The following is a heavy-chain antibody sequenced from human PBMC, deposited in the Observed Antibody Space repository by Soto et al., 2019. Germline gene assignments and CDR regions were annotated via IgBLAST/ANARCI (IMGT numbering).Heavy chain of an antibody. CDR3: AKDSNKYSSSLRGRYFDY. CDR1: GFPFISYV. Sequence: QPGGSLRLSCAASGFPFISYVMSWVRQAPGKGLEWVSGISGGGSNTFYADSVKGRFTISRDNSKNTLLLQMNSLGAEDTAVYYCAKDSNKYSSSLRGRYFDYWGQGIGVTVSS. J-gene: IGHJ4*02. D-gene: IGHD4-4*01. CDR2: ISGGGSNT. V-gene: IGHV3-23*01.